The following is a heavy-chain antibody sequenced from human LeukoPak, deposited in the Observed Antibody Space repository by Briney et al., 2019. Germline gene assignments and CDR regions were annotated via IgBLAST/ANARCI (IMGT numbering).Heavy chain of an antibody. J-gene: IGHJ3*02. V-gene: IGHV3-48*01. D-gene: IGHD3-22*01. CDR1: GFTFSSYS. CDR3: ARDTGYYDSSGNAFDI. Sequence: GGSLRLSCAASGFTFSSYSMNWVRQAPGKGLEWVSYISSSSSTIYYADSVKGRFTISRDNAKNSLYLQMNSLRAEDTAVYYCARDTGYYDSSGNAFDIWGQGTMVTVSS. CDR2: ISSSSSTI.